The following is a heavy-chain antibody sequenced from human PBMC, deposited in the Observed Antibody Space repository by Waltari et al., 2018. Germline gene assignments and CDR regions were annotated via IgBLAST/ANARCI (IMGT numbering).Heavy chain of an antibody. Sequence: QVQLQQVGAGLVKPSETLSLTCAVYGGSFRGYYWSWIRQPPGKGLEWIWEINHSGSTNTNPSLTRRVTISVATSTTQFSLTLSSVTAAATAVYYCASARARRLRPPCCDYWGQGTLVTVSS. CDR1: GGSFRGYY. D-gene: IGHD3-10*02. CDR3: ASARARRLRPPCCDY. V-gene: IGHV4-34*01. J-gene: IGHJ4*02. CDR2: INHSGST.